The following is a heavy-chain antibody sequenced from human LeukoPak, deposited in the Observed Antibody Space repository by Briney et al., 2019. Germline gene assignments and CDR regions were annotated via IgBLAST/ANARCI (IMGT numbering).Heavy chain of an antibody. CDR2: IYTSGST. Sequence: SETLSLTCTVSGGSISSYDWSWIPQPPGKGLEWIVYIYTSGSTNYNPALKSRVTISVDTSKNQFSLKLSSVTAADTAVYYCARPNKAGWSDWFDPWGQGTLVTASS. CDR1: GGSISSYD. J-gene: IGHJ5*02. CDR3: ARPNKAGWSDWFDP. V-gene: IGHV4-4*09.